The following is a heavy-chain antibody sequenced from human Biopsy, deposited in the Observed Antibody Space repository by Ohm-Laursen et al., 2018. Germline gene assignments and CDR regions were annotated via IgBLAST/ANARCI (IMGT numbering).Heavy chain of an antibody. J-gene: IGHJ4*02. CDR1: SYTFTDYN. CDR2: INCKTGAT. Sequence: ASVKVSCKASSYTFTDYNIHWMRQAPGQGLESLGYINCKTGATNYAQKFQGTVTMTRDTSISTAYLALGSLRSADTAIYYCARDPLNGHKHFDYWGQGSLVTVSS. V-gene: IGHV1-2*02. D-gene: IGHD2-8*01. CDR3: ARDPLNGHKHFDY.